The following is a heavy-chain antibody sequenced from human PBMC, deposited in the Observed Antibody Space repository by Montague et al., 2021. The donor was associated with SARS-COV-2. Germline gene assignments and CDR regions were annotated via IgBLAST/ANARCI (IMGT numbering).Heavy chain of an antibody. V-gene: IGHV3-30*04. Sequence: SLRLSCAASGFTFSSYAMHWVRQAPGKGLEWVAVISYEGSNKYYADSVKGRFTISREMNSLRADDTAVYYCARDNSDYVCGSCRYIYWGQGTLVTVSS. CDR2: ISYEGSNK. CDR1: GFTFSSYA. D-gene: IGHD3-16*02. CDR3: ARDNSDYVCGSCRYIY. J-gene: IGHJ4*02.